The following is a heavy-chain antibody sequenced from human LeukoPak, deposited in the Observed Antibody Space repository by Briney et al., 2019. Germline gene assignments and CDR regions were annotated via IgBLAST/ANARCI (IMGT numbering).Heavy chain of an antibody. CDR1: GYTFTSYG. CDR2: ISAYNGNT. V-gene: IGHV1-18*01. D-gene: IGHD5-12*01. CDR3: ARDSRVRWLRLFDS. J-gene: IGHJ4*02. Sequence: ASVKVSFKASGYTFTSYGISWVRQAPGQGLEWMGWISAYNGNTNYAQKLQGRVTMTTDTSTSTAYLEVRSLRSDDTAVYYCARDSRVRWLRLFDSWGQGTLVTVSS.